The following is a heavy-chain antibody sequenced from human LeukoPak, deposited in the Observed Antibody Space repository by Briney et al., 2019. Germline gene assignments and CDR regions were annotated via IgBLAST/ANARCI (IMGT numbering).Heavy chain of an antibody. D-gene: IGHD3-16*01. J-gene: IGHJ3*01. CDR2: FSPYNGDT. Sequence: ASVKVSCKASGNTFTNYGVNWVRQAPGQRPEWMGWFSPYNGDTKRAPKLKGRVTLTVDTLTSTAYMELRTLISDDTATYYCAIGQGVITWGGADVYDVWGQGTTVIVS. CDR3: AIGQGVITWGGADVYDV. CDR1: GNTFTNYG. V-gene: IGHV1-18*01.